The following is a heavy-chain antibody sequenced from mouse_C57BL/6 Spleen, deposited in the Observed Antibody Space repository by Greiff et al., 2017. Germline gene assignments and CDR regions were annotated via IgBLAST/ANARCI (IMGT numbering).Heavy chain of an antibody. J-gene: IGHJ2*01. D-gene: IGHD2-2*01. CDR1: GYTFTDYE. V-gene: IGHV1-15*01. Sequence: VQLQQSGAELVRPGASVTLSCKASGYTFTDYEMHWVKQTPVHGLEWIGAIDPETGGTAYNQKFKGKAILTADKSSSTAYMELRSLTSEDSAVYYCTRSRLLWLRRLDYWGQGTTLTVSS. CDR3: TRSRLLWLRRLDY. CDR2: IDPETGGT.